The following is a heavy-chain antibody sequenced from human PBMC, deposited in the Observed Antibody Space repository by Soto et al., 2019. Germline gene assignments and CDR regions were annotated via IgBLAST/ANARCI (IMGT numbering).Heavy chain of an antibody. CDR1: GYNFIKYG. V-gene: IGHV1-18*01. J-gene: IGHJ4*02. CDR2: ISPYSGYT. CDR3: TREAIVVIPAAQPSHFAS. Sequence: QVQLVQSGAEVKKPGASVKVSCKGLGYNFIKYGINWVRQAPGQGLEWMGWISPYSGYTHSAQKFQGRRTLTTDTAATTAYMEMRSLRSADTALYYCTREAIVVIPAAQPSHFASWGQGTLVTVSS. D-gene: IGHD2-2*01.